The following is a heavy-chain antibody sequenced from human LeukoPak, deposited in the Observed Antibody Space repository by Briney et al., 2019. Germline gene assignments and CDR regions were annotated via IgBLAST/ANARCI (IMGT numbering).Heavy chain of an antibody. CDR3: VRVGYSYGYGDWNHFDY. CDR1: GFTFSDYF. D-gene: IGHD5-18*01. V-gene: IGHV3-11*04. J-gene: IGHJ4*02. Sequence: PGGSLRLSCAASGFTFSDYFMTWIRQAPGKGLEWVSYISGSGSNKYYADSVKGRFTISRDNSKNTLYLQMNSLRAEDTAVYFCVRVGYSYGYGDWNHFDYWGQGTLVTVSS. CDR2: ISGSGSNK.